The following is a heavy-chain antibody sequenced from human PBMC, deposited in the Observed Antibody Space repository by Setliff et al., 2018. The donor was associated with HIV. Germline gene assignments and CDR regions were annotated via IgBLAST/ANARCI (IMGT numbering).Heavy chain of an antibody. J-gene: IGHJ4*03. CDR1: GFTVSTYY. CDR3: VRSFQGGCFDS. CDR2: IYSGGST. V-gene: IGHV3-53*01. Sequence: GGSLRLSCAASGFTVSTYYMSWVRQAPGKGLEWVSTIYSGGSTYHADSVKGRFTLSRDTSKNTLFLEMNSLRVEDTAVYYCVRSFQGGCFDSWGQGTQVTVSS.